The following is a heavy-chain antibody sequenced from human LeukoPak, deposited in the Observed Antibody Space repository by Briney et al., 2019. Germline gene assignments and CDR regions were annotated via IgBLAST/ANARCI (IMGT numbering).Heavy chain of an antibody. CDR3: ARGGVRFIAAAVNNWFDP. CDR1: VYTFTGYY. Sequence: ASVKVSCKASVYTFTGYYMHWVRQAPGQGLEWMGWINPNSGGTNYAQKFQGRVTMTRDTSISTAYMELSRLRSDDTAVYYCARGGVRFIAAAVNNWFDPWGQGTLVTVSS. J-gene: IGHJ5*02. CDR2: INPNSGGT. D-gene: IGHD6-13*01. V-gene: IGHV1-2*02.